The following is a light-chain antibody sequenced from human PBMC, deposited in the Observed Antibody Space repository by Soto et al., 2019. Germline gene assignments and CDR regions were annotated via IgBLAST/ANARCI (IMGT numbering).Light chain of an antibody. Sequence: QSALTQPASMSGSPGQSITISCTGTSSDVGGYNYVSWYQQHPGKAPKLMIYEVSNRPSGVSNRFSGSKSGNTASLTISGLQADDEADYYCSSYTSRSTRVFGGGTKLTVL. J-gene: IGLJ3*02. CDR1: SSDVGGYNY. CDR2: EVS. CDR3: SSYTSRSTRV. V-gene: IGLV2-14*01.